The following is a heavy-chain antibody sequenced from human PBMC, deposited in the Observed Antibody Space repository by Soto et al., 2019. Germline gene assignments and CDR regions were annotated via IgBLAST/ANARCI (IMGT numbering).Heavy chain of an antibody. CDR3: ATSRTFDY. D-gene: IGHD6-13*01. Sequence: EVQLVESGGGLVQPGGSLRLSCVVSGFTFSSYWMNWVRQAPGKGLEWVANIKQDGSEKYYVDSAKGRFTISRDNAKNSLYLQMISLSAEDTAIYYCATSRTFDYWGQGTLVTVSS. CDR2: IKQDGSEK. J-gene: IGHJ4*02. CDR1: GFTFSSYW. V-gene: IGHV3-7*01.